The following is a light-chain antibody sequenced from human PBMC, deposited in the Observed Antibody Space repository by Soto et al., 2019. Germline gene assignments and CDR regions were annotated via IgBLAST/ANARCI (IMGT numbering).Light chain of an antibody. J-gene: IGKJ2*01. Sequence: DIVLTQSPGTLSLSAGERATLSCRASQSVSSNYLAWYQQKPGQAPRLLIYGASSRATGIPDRFSGSGSGTDFAITITGLEPEESAGYYCQQSYSFPYTFGQGTKLEIK. V-gene: IGKV3-20*01. CDR3: QQSYSFPYT. CDR2: GAS. CDR1: QSVSSNY.